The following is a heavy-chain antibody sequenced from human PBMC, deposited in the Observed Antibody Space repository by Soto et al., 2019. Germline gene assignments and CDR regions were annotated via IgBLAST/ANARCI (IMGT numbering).Heavy chain of an antibody. J-gene: IGHJ5*02. CDR3: AKDITMFGVPPPNDWFDP. V-gene: IGHV3-23*01. CDR2: ISGSGGST. D-gene: IGHD3-3*01. Sequence: PGGSLRLSCAASGFTFSSYAMSWVRQAPGKGLEWVSAISGSGGSTYYADSVKGRFTISRDNSKNTLYLQMNSLRAEDTAVYYCAKDITMFGVPPPNDWFDPWGQGTLVTVSS. CDR1: GFTFSSYA.